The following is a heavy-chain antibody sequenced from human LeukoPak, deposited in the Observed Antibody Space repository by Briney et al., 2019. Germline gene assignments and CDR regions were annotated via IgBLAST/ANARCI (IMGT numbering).Heavy chain of an antibody. CDR1: RFTFSNYA. V-gene: IGHV3-23*01. Sequence: GGSLRLSCAASRFTFSNYAMSWVRHVPGKRLEWVSTFSGPLETTYYAPSIEGRFIISRDNSRNTVSLQMNSLRAEDTAIYYCAKASLGSCSGAKCYHFDNWGQGTLVTVSS. D-gene: IGHD2-15*01. CDR3: AKASLGSCSGAKCYHFDN. J-gene: IGHJ4*02. CDR2: FSGPLETT.